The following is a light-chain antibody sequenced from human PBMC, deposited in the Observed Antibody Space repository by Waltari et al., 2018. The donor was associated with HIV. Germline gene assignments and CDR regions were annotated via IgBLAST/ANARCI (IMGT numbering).Light chain of an antibody. CDR3: SSYGGVASYLI. CDR1: SSDIGAYDY. V-gene: IGLV2-11*01. CDR2: DVN. J-gene: IGLJ2*01. Sequence: HSALTQPRSVSGSPGQSVTISCTGTSSDIGAYDYVSWFQKFPGRAPKLIFDVNKRPSGVPDRFSGFKSGDTASLTISGLQPDDESDYFCSSYGGVASYLIFGGGTTLTVL.